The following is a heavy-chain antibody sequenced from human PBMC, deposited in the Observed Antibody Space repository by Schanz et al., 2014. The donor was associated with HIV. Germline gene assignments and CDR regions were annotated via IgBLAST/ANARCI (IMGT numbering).Heavy chain of an antibody. CDR2: ISRSGSTI. V-gene: IGHV3-11*01. Sequence: QVHLVESGGGLVKPGGSLRLSCAASGFTFSDYHMSWIRQAPGKGLEWVSYISRSGSTIYYADSVKGRFTISRDNAKNSLNLQMNSLRAEDTAVYYCARVSGYNSPDAFDIWGQGTMVTVSS. CDR3: ARVSGYNSPDAFDI. D-gene: IGHD5-12*01. J-gene: IGHJ3*02. CDR1: GFTFSDYH.